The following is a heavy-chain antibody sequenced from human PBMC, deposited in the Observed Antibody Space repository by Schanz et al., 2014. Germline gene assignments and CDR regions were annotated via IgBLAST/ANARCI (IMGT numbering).Heavy chain of an antibody. D-gene: IGHD6-13*01. CDR3: AKEKEEVAADGSFFDY. CDR2: INGNGGIT. CDR1: GFSFSTYG. J-gene: IGHJ4*02. Sequence: EVRLVESGGGLVKPGGSLRLSCAASGFSFSTYGMTWVRQAPGKGLEWVSAINGNGGITYYADPVKGRFTISRDNSKNTVNLQMNSLRAEDTAVYYCAKEKEEVAADGSFFDYWGQGTLVTVSS. V-gene: IGHV3-23*04.